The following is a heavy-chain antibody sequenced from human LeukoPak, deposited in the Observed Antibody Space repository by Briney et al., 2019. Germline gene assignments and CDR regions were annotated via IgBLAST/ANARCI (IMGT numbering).Heavy chain of an antibody. CDR1: GGTFSSYA. V-gene: IGHV1-69*01. Sequence: SVKVSCKASGGTFSSYAISWVRQAPGQGLEWMGGIIPIFGTANYAQKFQGRVTITADESTSTAYMELSGLRSEDTAVYYCAREGSSGGLDAFDIWGQGTMVTVSS. CDR3: AREGSSGGLDAFDI. D-gene: IGHD6-25*01. CDR2: IIPIFGTA. J-gene: IGHJ3*02.